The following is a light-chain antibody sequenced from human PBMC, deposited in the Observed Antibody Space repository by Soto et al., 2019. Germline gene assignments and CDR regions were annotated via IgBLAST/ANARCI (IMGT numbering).Light chain of an antibody. CDR1: SSDVGGHNH. CDR3: NSYTSSSTHV. J-gene: IGLJ1*01. Sequence: QSALTQPASVSGSPGQSITISCTGSSSDVGGHNHVSWYQQHPGKAPKLIIYEVGHRPSGVSNLFSGSKSGNTASLTISGFQAEDEADYYCNSYTSSSTHVFGTGTKLTVL. V-gene: IGLV2-14*01. CDR2: EVG.